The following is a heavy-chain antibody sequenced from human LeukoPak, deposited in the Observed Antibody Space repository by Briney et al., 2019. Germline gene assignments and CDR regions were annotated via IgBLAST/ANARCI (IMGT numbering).Heavy chain of an antibody. CDR1: GFTFSSYG. CDR3: ASALKAGIAAAGSPYYYYYYYMDV. J-gene: IGHJ6*03. V-gene: IGHV3-48*01. CDR2: IDGDSSTI. Sequence: GGSLRLSCAASGFTFSSYGMHWVRQAPGKGPEWVSYIDGDSSTISYADSVKGRFTISRDNSKNTLYLQMNSLRSEDTAVYYCASALKAGIAAAGSPYYYYYYYMDVWGKGTTVTVSS. D-gene: IGHD6-13*01.